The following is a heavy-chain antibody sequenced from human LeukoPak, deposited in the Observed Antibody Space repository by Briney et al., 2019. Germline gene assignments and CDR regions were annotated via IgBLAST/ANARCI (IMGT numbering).Heavy chain of an antibody. CDR1: GGSISSSNW. D-gene: IGHD5-18*01. J-gene: IGHJ3*02. CDR2: IYHSGST. Sequence: PSETLSLTCAVSGGSISSSNWWSWVRRPPGKGLEWIGEIYHSGSTNYNPSLKSRVTVSVDKSKNQFSLKLSSVTAADTAVYYCANKPSWIQQNTGDAFDIWGQGTMVTVSS. V-gene: IGHV4-4*02. CDR3: ANKPSWIQQNTGDAFDI.